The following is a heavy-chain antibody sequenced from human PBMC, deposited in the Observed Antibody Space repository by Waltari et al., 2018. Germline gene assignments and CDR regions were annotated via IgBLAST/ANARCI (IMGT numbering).Heavy chain of an antibody. CDR1: GYSFTSYW. V-gene: IGHV5-51*01. J-gene: IGHJ4*02. D-gene: IGHD2-21*01. CDR3: ARHWGDCGGDCYSDF. CDR2: IYPGDSDT. Sequence: EVQLVQSGAEVKKPGESLKISCKGSGYSFTSYWIGWVRQMPGKGLEWMGIIYPGDSDTRYRPSFQGQGTISADKSISTAYLQWSSLKASDTAMYYCARHWGDCGGDCYSDFWGQGTLVTVSS.